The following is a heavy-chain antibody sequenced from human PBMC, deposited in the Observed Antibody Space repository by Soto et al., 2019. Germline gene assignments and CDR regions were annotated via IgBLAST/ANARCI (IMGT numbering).Heavy chain of an antibody. Sequence: SVKVSCKASGGTFSSYAISWVRQAPGQGLEWMGGIIPIFGTANYAQKFQGRVTITADESTSTAYMELSSLRSEGTAVYYCAGGVTIFGVVINYYYYGMDVWGQGTTVTVSS. CDR3: AGGVTIFGVVINYYYYGMDV. J-gene: IGHJ6*02. D-gene: IGHD3-3*01. CDR1: GGTFSSYA. V-gene: IGHV1-69*13. CDR2: IIPIFGTA.